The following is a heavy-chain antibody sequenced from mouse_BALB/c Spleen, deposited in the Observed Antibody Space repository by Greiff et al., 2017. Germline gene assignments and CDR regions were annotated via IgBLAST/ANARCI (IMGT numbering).Heavy chain of an antibody. CDR3: TRSEDGWCSAY. V-gene: IGHV1-15*01. Sequence: QVQLQQSGAELVRPGASVTLSCKASGYTFTDYEMHWVKQTPVHGLEWIGAIDPETGGTAYNQKFKGKATLTADKSSSTAYMELRSLTSEDSAVYYCTRSEDGWCSAYWGQGTLVTVSA. J-gene: IGHJ3*01. CDR2: IDPETGGT. D-gene: IGHD1-1*01. CDR1: GYTFTDYE.